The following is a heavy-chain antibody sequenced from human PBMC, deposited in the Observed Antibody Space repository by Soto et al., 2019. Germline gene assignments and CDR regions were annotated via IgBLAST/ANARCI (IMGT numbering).Heavy chain of an antibody. V-gene: IGHV3-9*01. CDR1: GGSISSYY. CDR2: ISWNSGSI. CDR3: AKVRGRYSSSWYNAFDI. J-gene: IGHJ3*02. Sequence: LSLTCTVSGGSISSYYWSWIRQPAGKGLEWVSGISWNSGSIGYADSVKGRFTISRDNAKNSLYLQMNSLRAEDTALYYCAKVRGRYSSSWYNAFDIWGQGTMVTVSS. D-gene: IGHD6-13*01.